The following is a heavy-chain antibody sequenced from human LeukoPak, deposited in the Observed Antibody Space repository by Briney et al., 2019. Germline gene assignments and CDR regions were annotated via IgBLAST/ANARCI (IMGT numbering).Heavy chain of an antibody. CDR1: GGSISSYY. Sequence: SETLSLTCTVSGGSISSYYWSWIRQPPGKGLEWIGYIYYSGSTNYNPSLKSRVTISVDTSKNQFSLKLSSVTAADTAVYYCARASAGEWLRSIDYWGQGTLVTVSS. CDR3: ARASAGEWLRSIDY. D-gene: IGHD5-12*01. V-gene: IGHV4-59*12. J-gene: IGHJ4*02. CDR2: IYYSGST.